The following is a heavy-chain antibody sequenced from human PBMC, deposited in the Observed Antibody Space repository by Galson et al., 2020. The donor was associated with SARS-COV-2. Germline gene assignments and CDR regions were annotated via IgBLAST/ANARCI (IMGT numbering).Heavy chain of an antibody. J-gene: IGHJ4*02. Sequence: SETLSLTCTVSGGSISSSSYYWGWIRQPPGKGLEWIGSIYYSGSTYYNPSLKSRVTISVDTSKNQFSLKLSSVTAADTAVYYCARHSYDYVWGSYRYTGIVYYFDYWGQGTLVTVSS. V-gene: IGHV4-39*01. D-gene: IGHD3-16*02. CDR1: GGSISSSSYY. CDR2: IYYSGST. CDR3: ARHSYDYVWGSYRYTGIVYYFDY.